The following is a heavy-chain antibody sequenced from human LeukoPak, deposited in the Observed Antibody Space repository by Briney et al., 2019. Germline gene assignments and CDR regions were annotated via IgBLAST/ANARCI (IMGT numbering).Heavy chain of an antibody. J-gene: IGHJ4*02. Sequence: GGSLRLSCAASGFTFSSYVMHWVRQAPGKGLEWVAVISYDGSNKYYADSVKGRFTVSRDNSKNTLYLQMNSLRAEDTAVYYCARDPPNLEAFDYWGQGTLVTVSS. CDR2: ISYDGSNK. V-gene: IGHV3-30-3*01. D-gene: IGHD4/OR15-4a*01. CDR1: GFTFSSYV. CDR3: ARDPPNLEAFDY.